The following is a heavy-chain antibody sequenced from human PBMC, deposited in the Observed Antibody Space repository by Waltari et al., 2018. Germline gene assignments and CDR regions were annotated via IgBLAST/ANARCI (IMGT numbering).Heavy chain of an antibody. J-gene: IGHJ4*02. CDR2: IYYRGSN. Sequence: QVQLQESGPGLVKPSETLSLTCTVSGGSISSYYWSWFRQPPGKGLEWIGYIYYRGSNNHNPALQSRVTISVDTSKNQFSLKLSSVTAADTAVYYCARFDTAMASYYFDYWGQGTLVTVSS. D-gene: IGHD5-18*01. CDR1: GGSISSYY. V-gene: IGHV4-59*08. CDR3: ARFDTAMASYYFDY.